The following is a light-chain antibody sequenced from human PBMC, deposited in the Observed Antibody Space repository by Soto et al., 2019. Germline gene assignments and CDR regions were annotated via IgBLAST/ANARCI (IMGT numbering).Light chain of an antibody. Sequence: DIQMTQSPSSLSASVGDRVTITCQASQDITNYLNWYQQKSGKAPKLLIYDASNLETGVPSRFSGSGSGTDFTFTISSLQPEDIATYYCQHYDNFPITFGGGTKV. J-gene: IGKJ4*01. V-gene: IGKV1-33*01. CDR2: DAS. CDR3: QHYDNFPIT. CDR1: QDITNY.